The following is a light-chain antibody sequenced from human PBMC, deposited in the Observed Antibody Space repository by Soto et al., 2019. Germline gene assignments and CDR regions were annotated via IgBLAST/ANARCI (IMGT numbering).Light chain of an antibody. Sequence: QMTQSPSSLFASVGDRVTITCRASQSISSHLNWYQQKVGQTPRLLIYAASTLQSEVPPRFSGSGSGTEFTLTISGLQREDSATYYCQQSHSAPLTFGGGTKIQI. J-gene: IGKJ4*01. CDR1: QSISSH. V-gene: IGKV1-39*01. CDR2: AAS. CDR3: QQSHSAPLT.